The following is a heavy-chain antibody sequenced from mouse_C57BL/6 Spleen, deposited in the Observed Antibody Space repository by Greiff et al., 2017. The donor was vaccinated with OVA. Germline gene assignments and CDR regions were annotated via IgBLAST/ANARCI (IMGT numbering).Heavy chain of an antibody. CDR2: IDPSDSYT. D-gene: IGHD2-5*01. J-gene: IGHJ4*01. V-gene: IGHV1-69*01. CDR1: GYTFTSYW. Sequence: QFQLQQPGAELVMPGASVKLSCKASGYTFTSYWMHWVKQRPGQGLEWIGEIDPSDSYTNYNQKFKGKSTLTVDKSSSTAYMQLSSLTSEDSAVYYCARSGYYSNFYAMDYWGQGTSVTVSS. CDR3: ARSGYYSNFYAMDY.